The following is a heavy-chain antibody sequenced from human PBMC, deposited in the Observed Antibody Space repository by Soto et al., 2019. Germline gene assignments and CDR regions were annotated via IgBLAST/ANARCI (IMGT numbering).Heavy chain of an antibody. CDR1: GFTFSSYG. J-gene: IGHJ6*03. CDR3: GHCPHYDILTGYHYYYMDV. CDR2: ISYDGSNK. Sequence: GGSLRLSCAASGFTFSSYGMHWVRQAPGKGLEWVAVISYDGSNKYYAYSVKGRFTISRDNTKNTLYLQRYGLRAEDAAVYCCGHCPHYDILTGYHYYYMDVWGKGTMVTVSS. V-gene: IGHV3-30*03. D-gene: IGHD3-9*01.